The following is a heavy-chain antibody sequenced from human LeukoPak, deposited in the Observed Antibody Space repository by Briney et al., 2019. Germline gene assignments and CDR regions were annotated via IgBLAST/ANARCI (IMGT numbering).Heavy chain of an antibody. J-gene: IGHJ5*02. CDR2: IYYSGST. CDR3: ARQIIGRFGGFDP. Sequence: SETLSLTCTVSGGSISSSSYYWGWIRQPPGKGLEWIGTIYYSGSTYYNPSLKSRVTISVDTSKNQFSLKLSSVTAADTAVYYCARQIIGRFGGFDPWGQGTLVTVSS. V-gene: IGHV4-39*01. CDR1: GGSISSSSYY. D-gene: IGHD3-10*01.